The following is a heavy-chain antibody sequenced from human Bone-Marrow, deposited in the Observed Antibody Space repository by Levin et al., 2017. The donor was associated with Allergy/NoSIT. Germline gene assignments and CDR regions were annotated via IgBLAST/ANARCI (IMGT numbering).Heavy chain of an antibody. D-gene: IGHD3-10*01. J-gene: IGHJ4*02. CDR1: GFTFNAYE. Sequence: PGGSLRLSCVASGFTFNAYEMNWVRQAPGKGLEWISHINKNGRTVYYADSVKGRFTISRDNAKSSLYLQMNSLRGEDTAVYYCVRDNPDWGVFGMTGVPERFDYWGQGTLVTVSA. V-gene: IGHV3-48*03. CDR3: VRDNPDWGVFGMTGVPERFDY. CDR2: INKNGRTV.